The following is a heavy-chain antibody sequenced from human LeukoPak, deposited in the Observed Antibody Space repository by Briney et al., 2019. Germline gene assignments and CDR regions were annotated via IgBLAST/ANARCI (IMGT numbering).Heavy chain of an antibody. V-gene: IGHV3-7*04. J-gene: IGHJ4*02. Sequence: PGGSLRLSCAASGFTFSSYWMSWVRQAPGKGLEWVANIKQGGSEKYYVDSVNGRFHISRDHAKNSLYLQMNSLRAEDTAVYYCASDREYYYGSGSFDYWGQGTLVTVSS. CDR2: IKQGGSEK. CDR1: GFTFSSYW. D-gene: IGHD3-10*01. CDR3: ASDREYYYGSGSFDY.